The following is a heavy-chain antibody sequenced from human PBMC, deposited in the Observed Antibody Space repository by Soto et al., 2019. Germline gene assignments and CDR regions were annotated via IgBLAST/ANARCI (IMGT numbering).Heavy chain of an antibody. J-gene: IGHJ6*02. CDR1: GGSISSSIYY. V-gene: IGHV4-39*07. D-gene: IGHD1-26*01. CDR2: IYYSGIT. Sequence: KTSETLSLTCTVSGGSISSSIYYWGWIRHPPGKGLEWIGSIYYSGITYYNPSLKSRVTISVDTSKNQLSLKLSSVTAADTAVYYCARVEYSGSYYYYYGMDVWGQGTTVTVSS. CDR3: ARVEYSGSYYYYYGMDV.